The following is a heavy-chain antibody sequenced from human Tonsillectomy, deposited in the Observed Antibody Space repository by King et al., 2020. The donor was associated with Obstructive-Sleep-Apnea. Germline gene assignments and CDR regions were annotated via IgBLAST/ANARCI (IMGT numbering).Heavy chain of an antibody. J-gene: IGHJ6*02. D-gene: IGHD2-21*02. V-gene: IGHV1-46*01. Sequence: QLVQSGAEVKKPGASVKVSCKASGYTFTSYYMHWVRQAPGQGLEWMGIINPSGGSTSYAQKFQGRVTMTRDPSTSTVYMELSSLRSEDTAVYYCARDVTAIRYYYYGMDVWGQGTTVTVSS. CDR1: GYTFTSYY. CDR3: ARDVTAIRYYYYGMDV. CDR2: INPSGGST.